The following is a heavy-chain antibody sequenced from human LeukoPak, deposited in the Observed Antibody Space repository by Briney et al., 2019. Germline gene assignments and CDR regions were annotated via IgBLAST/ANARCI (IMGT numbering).Heavy chain of an antibody. V-gene: IGHV1-18*01. D-gene: IGHD1-26*01. CDR1: GYTFTSYG. CDR2: ISAYNGNT. Sequence: ASVKVSCKASGYTFTSYGISWVRQAPGQGLEWMGWISAYNGNTNYAQKLQGRVTMTTDTSTSTAYMELRSLRSDDTAVYYCAIIVGATSGGGRPYDAFDIWGQGTMVTVSS. CDR3: AIIVGATSGGGRPYDAFDI. J-gene: IGHJ3*02.